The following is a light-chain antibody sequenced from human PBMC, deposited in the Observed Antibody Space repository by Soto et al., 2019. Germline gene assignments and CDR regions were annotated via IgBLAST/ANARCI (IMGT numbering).Light chain of an antibody. CDR2: DVS. CDR3: SSYTGSSSVV. Sequence: QSALTQPASVSGSPGQSITISCTGTSSDVGGYNHVSWYQQHPGKAPKLMIFDVSNRPSGVSNRFSGSKSGNTASLTISGLQAEDEADYYCSSYTGSSSVVFGGGTKVTVL. J-gene: IGLJ2*01. V-gene: IGLV2-14*01. CDR1: SSDVGGYNH.